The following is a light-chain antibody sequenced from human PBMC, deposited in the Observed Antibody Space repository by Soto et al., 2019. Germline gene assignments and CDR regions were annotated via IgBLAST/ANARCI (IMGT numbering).Light chain of an antibody. Sequence: EIVLTQSPGTLSLSPGEGATLSCRASQSVDITNLAWYQQIPGQAPRLLIYGASRRATGIPDRFSVSGSGTDFTLTINRLEPEDFAMYYCQHFDTTPPWTFGQGTKVESK. CDR1: QSVDITN. CDR3: QHFDTTPPWT. CDR2: GAS. J-gene: IGKJ1*01. V-gene: IGKV3-20*01.